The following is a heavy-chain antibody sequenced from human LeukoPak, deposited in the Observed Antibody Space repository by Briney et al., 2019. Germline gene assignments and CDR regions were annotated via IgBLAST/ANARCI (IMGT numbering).Heavy chain of an antibody. D-gene: IGHD4-23*01. CDR1: GFTFSTYS. CDR3: ARAQTPVLDY. CDR2: ISFTSAI. J-gene: IGHJ4*02. V-gene: IGHV3-21*01. Sequence: GGSLRLSCAASGFTFSTYSMNWVRQAPGKGLEWVSSISFTSAIFYADSVKGRFTISRDNAKNSLYLQMYSLRAEDTAVYYCARAQTPVLDYWGQGTLVTVSS.